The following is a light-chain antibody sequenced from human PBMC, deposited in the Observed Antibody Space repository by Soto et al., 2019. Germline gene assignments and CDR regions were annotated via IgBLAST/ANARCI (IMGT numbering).Light chain of an antibody. V-gene: IGKV3-11*01. CDR2: DAY. CDR3: QQRSNWPIFT. CDR1: QSVSSY. Sequence: EIVLTQSPATLSLSPGERATLSCRASQSVSSYLAWYQQKPGQAPRLLIYDAYNMATGIPDRFNGSGSGTDFTLTISSLEPEDFAVYYCQQRSNWPIFTFGPGTKVDIK. J-gene: IGKJ3*01.